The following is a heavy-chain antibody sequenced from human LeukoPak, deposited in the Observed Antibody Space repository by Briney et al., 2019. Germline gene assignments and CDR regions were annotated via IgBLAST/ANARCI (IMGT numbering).Heavy chain of an antibody. D-gene: IGHD3-10*01. V-gene: IGHV3-30-3*01. CDR3: ARGPMVRGVIMAMIVDY. CDR2: ISYDGSNK. J-gene: IGHJ4*02. Sequence: GGSLRLSCAASGFTFSSYAMHWVHQAPGKGLEWVAVISYDGSNKYYADSVKGRFTISRDNSKNTLYLQMNSLRAEDTAVYYCARGPMVRGVIMAMIVDYWGQGTLVTVSS. CDR1: GFTFSSYA.